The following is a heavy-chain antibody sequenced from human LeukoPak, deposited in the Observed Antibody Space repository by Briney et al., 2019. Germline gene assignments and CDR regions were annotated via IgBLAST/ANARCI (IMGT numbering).Heavy chain of an antibody. CDR1: GSSISSYY. CDR2: IYTSGST. J-gene: IGHJ3*02. D-gene: IGHD6-19*01. Sequence: SETLSLTCTVSGSSISSYYWSWIRQPAGKGLEWIGRIYTSGSTNYNPSLKSRVTMSVDTSKNQFSLKLSSVTAADTAVYYCARDLRYSSGWDDAFDIWGQGTMVTVSS. V-gene: IGHV4-4*07. CDR3: ARDLRYSSGWDDAFDI.